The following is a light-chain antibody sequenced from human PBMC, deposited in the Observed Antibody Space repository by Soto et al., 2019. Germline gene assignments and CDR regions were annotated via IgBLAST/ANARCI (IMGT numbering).Light chain of an antibody. Sequence: EIVMTQSPATLSVSPGERATLSCRASQNITSNLPWYQQKPGQAPRLLIYGASTRATGIPARFSGSGSGTEFTLTVSSLQSEDFAVYYCQQYSHWPRTFGQGTKVEIK. V-gene: IGKV3-15*01. CDR2: GAS. CDR1: QNITSN. J-gene: IGKJ1*01. CDR3: QQYSHWPRT.